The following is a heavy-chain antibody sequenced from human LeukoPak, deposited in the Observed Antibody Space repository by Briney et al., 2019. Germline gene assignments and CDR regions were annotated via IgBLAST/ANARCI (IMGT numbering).Heavy chain of an antibody. D-gene: IGHD2-8*01. J-gene: IGHJ5*02. Sequence: PGGSLRLSCAASGFTFSSYGMHWVRQAPGKGLEWVAFIQSDGTNKYYADSVKGRFTISRDNSKNTLYLRMNSLRTEDTAVYYCANVYGVRMVFEPWGQGTLVTVSS. V-gene: IGHV3-30*02. CDR1: GFTFSSYG. CDR2: IQSDGTNK. CDR3: ANVYGVRMVFEP.